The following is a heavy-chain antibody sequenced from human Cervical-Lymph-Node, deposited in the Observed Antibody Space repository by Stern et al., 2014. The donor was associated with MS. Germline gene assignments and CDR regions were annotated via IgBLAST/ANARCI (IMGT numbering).Heavy chain of an antibody. CDR1: GYSFTRYW. CDR2: IYPGDSDT. Sequence: VQLVQSGAEVKKPGESLKISCKDSGYSFTRYWIGWVRQMPGKGLEWMGIIYPGDSDTRYSASFQGRVTISADKSINTAYLQWRSLEASDSATYYCARGGVSFDTGLVAFDYWGQGTLVTVSS. J-gene: IGHJ4*02. D-gene: IGHD2-15*01. CDR3: ARGGVSFDTGLVAFDY. V-gene: IGHV5-51*01.